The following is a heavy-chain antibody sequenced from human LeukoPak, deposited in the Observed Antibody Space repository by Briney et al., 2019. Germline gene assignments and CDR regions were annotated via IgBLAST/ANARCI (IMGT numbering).Heavy chain of an antibody. CDR3: ARGGAARPDY. V-gene: IGHV3-48*01. CDR1: GFTFRNSG. Sequence: QPGGSLRLSCAASGFTFRNSGMDWVRQTPGKGLEWVSYISATSSTINYSDSVKGRFTISRDNAKNSLYLQMSSLRAGDTAVYYCARGGAARPDYWGQGTLVTVSS. CDR2: ISATSSTI. J-gene: IGHJ4*02. D-gene: IGHD6-6*01.